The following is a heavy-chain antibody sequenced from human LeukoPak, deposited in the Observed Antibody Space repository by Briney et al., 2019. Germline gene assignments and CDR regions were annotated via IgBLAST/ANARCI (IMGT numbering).Heavy chain of an antibody. CDR2: INPSGGST. D-gene: IGHD3-10*01. V-gene: IGHV1-46*01. Sequence: GASVKVSCKASGYTFTSYYMHWVRQAPGQGLEWMGIINPSGGSTNYAQKLQGRVTMTTDTSTSTAYMELRSLRSDDTAVYYCARDAYYYGSGSYYWFDPWGQGTLVTVSS. CDR3: ARDAYYYGSGSYYWFDP. CDR1: GYTFTSYY. J-gene: IGHJ5*02.